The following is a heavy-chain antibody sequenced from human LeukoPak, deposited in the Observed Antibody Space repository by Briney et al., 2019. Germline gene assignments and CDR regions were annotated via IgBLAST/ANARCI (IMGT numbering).Heavy chain of an antibody. CDR2: ISSSGSTI. CDR1: GFTFSDYY. Sequence: RSGGSLRLSCAASGFTFSDYYMSWIRQAPGKGLEWVSYISSSGSTIYYADSVKGRFTISRDNAKNSLYLQMNSLRAEDTAVYYCARGGDFGVPAPLGIDAFDIWGQGTMVTVSS. V-gene: IGHV3-11*04. D-gene: IGHD2-2*01. J-gene: IGHJ3*02. CDR3: ARGGDFGVPAPLGIDAFDI.